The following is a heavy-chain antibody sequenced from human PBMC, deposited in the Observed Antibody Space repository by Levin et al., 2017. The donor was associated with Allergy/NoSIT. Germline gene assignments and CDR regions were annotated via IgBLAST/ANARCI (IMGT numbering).Heavy chain of an antibody. CDR2: IYHSGST. V-gene: IGHV4-30-2*01. J-gene: IGHJ6*02. CDR1: GGSISSGGYS. D-gene: IGHD3-10*01. Sequence: ASETLSLPCAVSGGSISSGGYSWSWIRQPPGKGLEWIGYIYHSGSTYYNPSLKSRVTISVDRSKNQFSLKLSSVTAADTAVYYCARSNGSGNDYGMDVWGQGTTVTVSS. CDR3: ARSNGSGNDYGMDV.